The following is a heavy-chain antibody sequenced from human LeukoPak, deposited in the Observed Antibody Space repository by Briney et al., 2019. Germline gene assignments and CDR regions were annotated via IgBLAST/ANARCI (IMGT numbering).Heavy chain of an antibody. J-gene: IGHJ4*02. CDR2: ISGSGGST. D-gene: IGHD4-23*01. Sequence: GGSLRLSCAASGFTFSSYSMNWVRQAPGKGLEWVSAISGSGGSTHYADSVKGRFTISRDNSKNTLYLQMNSLRAEDTALYYCAIGPGGVFHYWGQGTLVTVSS. CDR3: AIGPGGVFHY. V-gene: IGHV3-23*01. CDR1: GFTFSSYS.